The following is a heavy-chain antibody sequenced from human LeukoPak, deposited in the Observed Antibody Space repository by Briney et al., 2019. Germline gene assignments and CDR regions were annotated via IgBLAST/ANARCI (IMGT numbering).Heavy chain of an antibody. J-gene: IGHJ6*03. D-gene: IGHD3-9*01. Sequence: ALRLSCAASGFTFDDYAMHWVRQAPGKGLEWVSGISWNSGSIGYADSVKGRFTISRDNAKNSLYLQMNSLRAEDTALYYCAKDNYDILTGYYRGSYYYYYMDVWGKGTTVTISS. CDR1: GFTFDDYA. CDR3: AKDNYDILTGYYRGSYYYYYMDV. V-gene: IGHV3-9*01. CDR2: ISWNSGSI.